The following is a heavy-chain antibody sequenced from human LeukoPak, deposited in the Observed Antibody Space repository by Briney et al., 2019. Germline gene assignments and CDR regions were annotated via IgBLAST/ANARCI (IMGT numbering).Heavy chain of an antibody. CDR2: IIPIFGTA. D-gene: IGHD3-22*01. CDR3: ARDHGDSSGYTPSAYYYYGMDV. CDR1: GGTFSSYA. Sequence: ASVKVSCKASGGTFSSYAISWVRQAPGQGLEWMGGIIPIFGTANYAQKFQGRVTITADESTSTAYMELSSLRSEDTAVYYCARDHGDSSGYTPSAYYYYGMDVWGQGTTVTVSS. J-gene: IGHJ6*02. V-gene: IGHV1-69*13.